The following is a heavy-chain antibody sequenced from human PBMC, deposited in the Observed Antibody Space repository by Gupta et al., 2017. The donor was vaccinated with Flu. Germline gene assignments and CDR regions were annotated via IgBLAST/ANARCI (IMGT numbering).Heavy chain of an antibody. Sequence: QVQLVESGGGLVKPGGSLRLSCAASGFTFSDYYMSWIRQAPGKGLEWVSYISSSGSTIYYADSVKGRLTIARDNAKNSLYLQMNSLRAEDTAVYYCARFCKPAGGYSYDHLDYWDQGTLVTVSS. CDR1: GFTFSDYY. CDR3: ARFCKPAGGYSYDHLDY. J-gene: IGHJ4*02. V-gene: IGHV3-11*01. CDR2: ISSSGSTI. D-gene: IGHD5-18*01.